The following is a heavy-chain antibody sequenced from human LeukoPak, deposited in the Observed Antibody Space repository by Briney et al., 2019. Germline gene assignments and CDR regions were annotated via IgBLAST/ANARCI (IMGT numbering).Heavy chain of an antibody. CDR3: ARDSDTAMVSGYYYYYMDV. Sequence: SEALSLTCAVYGGSFSSYYWSWIRQPPGKGLEWIGYIYYSGSTNYNPSLKSRVTISVDTSKNQFSLKLSSVTAADTAVYYCARDSDTAMVSGYYYYYMDVWGKGTTVTVSS. CDR2: IYYSGST. J-gene: IGHJ6*03. CDR1: GGSFSSYY. D-gene: IGHD5-18*01. V-gene: IGHV4-59*01.